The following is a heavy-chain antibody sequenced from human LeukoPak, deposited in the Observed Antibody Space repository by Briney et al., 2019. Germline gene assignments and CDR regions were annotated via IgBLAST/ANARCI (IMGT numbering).Heavy chain of an antibody. CDR2: IYTSGST. V-gene: IGHV4-4*07. CDR3: ARDVRRSSSSSNSYYCYMDV. J-gene: IGHJ6*03. Sequence: SETLSLTCTVSGGSISNYYWSWIRQPAGKGLEWIGRIYTSGSTNYNPSLKSRVTMSVDTSKNQFSLRLDSVTAADTAVYYCARDVRRSSSSSNSYYCYMDVWGKGTTVTVSS. D-gene: IGHD6-6*01. CDR1: GGSISNYY.